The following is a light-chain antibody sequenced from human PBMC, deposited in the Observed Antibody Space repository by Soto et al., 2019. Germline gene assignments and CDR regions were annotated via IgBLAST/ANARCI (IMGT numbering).Light chain of an antibody. J-gene: IGLJ2*01. CDR1: SSDVGGYKY. CDR2: EAS. V-gene: IGLV2-14*01. Sequence: QSVLTQPASVSGSPGQSITISCTGTSSDVGGYKYVSWYQQHPDKAPKLIIFEASNRPSGISSRLSGSKSGNTASLTISGLQAEDEADYYCASYTSSSTSVIFGRGTKVTVL. CDR3: ASYTSSSTSVI.